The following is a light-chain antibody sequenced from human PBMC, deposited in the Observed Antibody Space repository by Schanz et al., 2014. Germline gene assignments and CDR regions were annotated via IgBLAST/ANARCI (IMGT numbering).Light chain of an antibody. V-gene: IGKV3-20*01. CDR3: QQYGSSPET. Sequence: EIVMTQSPDTLSVSPGEGATLSCTASQSVSSSLAWYQQKPGQAPRLLIYDASNRATGIPARFSGSGSGTDFTLTISSLEPEDFAVYYCQQYGSSPETFGQGTKVEIK. CDR2: DAS. CDR1: QSVSSS. J-gene: IGKJ1*01.